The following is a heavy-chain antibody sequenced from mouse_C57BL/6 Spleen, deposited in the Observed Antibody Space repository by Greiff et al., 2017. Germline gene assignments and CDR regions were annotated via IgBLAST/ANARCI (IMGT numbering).Heavy chain of an antibody. CDR1: GYTFTDYY. CDR3: ARLYYGSSYGYFDV. J-gene: IGHJ1*03. Sequence: VQLQQSGPVLVKPGASVKMSCKASGYTFTDYYMNWVKQSHGKSLEWIGVINPYNGGTSYNQKFKGKATLTVDKSSSTAYMELNSLTSEDSAVYYCARLYYGSSYGYFDVWGTGTTVTVSS. CDR2: INPYNGGT. D-gene: IGHD1-1*01. V-gene: IGHV1-19*01.